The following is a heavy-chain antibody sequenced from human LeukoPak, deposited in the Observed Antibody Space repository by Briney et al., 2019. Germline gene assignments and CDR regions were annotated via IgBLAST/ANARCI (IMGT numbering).Heavy chain of an antibody. J-gene: IGHJ4*02. CDR1: GFTFSRCP. D-gene: IGHD1-1*01. CDR2: ISSSGDNR. CDR3: ARAQDDTRNDLVDRSWDH. Sequence: PGGSLRLSCAASGFTFSRCPMSWVRQAPGKGLEWVSAISSSGDNRHYADSVKGRSTISRDNSKNTLYLQMTSLRADDTAVYYCARAQDDTRNDLVDRSWDHWGQGTLVTVSS. V-gene: IGHV3-23*01.